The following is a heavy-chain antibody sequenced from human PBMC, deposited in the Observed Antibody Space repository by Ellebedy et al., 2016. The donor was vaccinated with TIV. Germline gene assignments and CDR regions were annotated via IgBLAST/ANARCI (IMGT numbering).Heavy chain of an antibody. D-gene: IGHD3-10*01. Sequence: SLKISCAASGFTFDDYAIHWVRQGPGKGLEWVSGISWNSGSIGYAESVKGRFSISRDNAKNSLYLQINSLRPEDTALYYCARASLEYYGSGKWGPFDYWGQGSLVTVSS. CDR1: GFTFDDYA. V-gene: IGHV3-9*01. J-gene: IGHJ4*02. CDR2: ISWNSGSI. CDR3: ARASLEYYGSGKWGPFDY.